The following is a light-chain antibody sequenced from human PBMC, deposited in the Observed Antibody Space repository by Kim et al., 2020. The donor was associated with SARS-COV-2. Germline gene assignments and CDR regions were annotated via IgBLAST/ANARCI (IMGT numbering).Light chain of an antibody. CDR1: QDVGSN. V-gene: IGKV3D-15*01. CDR2: GAS. Sequence: EIVMTQSPATLSVSPGERGTLSCRASQDVGSNIAWYQQKPGQAPRLLIYGASTRATGIPARFSGSGSGTEFTLTISSLQSEDFAVYYCHQYDKWSTWTFGQGTKVDIK. J-gene: IGKJ1*01. CDR3: HQYDKWSTWT.